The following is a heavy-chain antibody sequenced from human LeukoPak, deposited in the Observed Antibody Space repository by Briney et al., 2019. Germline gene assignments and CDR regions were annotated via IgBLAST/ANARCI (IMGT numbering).Heavy chain of an antibody. CDR1: GFAFSHFA. CDR2: MSGSGYYT. J-gene: IGHJ6*03. CDR3: AKMEGQRLYDYCMDV. D-gene: IGHD3-3*01. Sequence: PGGSLRLSCAASGFAFSHFAMSWVRQAPGEGLEWVSAMSGSGYYTYYVESVKGRFTISRDNSKNTLYLQMNSLRADDTAVYYCAKMEGQRLYDYCMDVWGRGTTVTVSS. V-gene: IGHV3-23*01.